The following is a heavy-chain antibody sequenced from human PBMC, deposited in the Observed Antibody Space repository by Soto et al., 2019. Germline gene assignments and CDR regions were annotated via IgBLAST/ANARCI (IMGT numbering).Heavy chain of an antibody. V-gene: IGHV3-15*07. J-gene: IGHJ6*02. D-gene: IGHD3-3*01. CDR3: TTDVGGYYDFWSGYYSRTYYYYCGMDV. CDR2: IKSKTDGGTT. Sequence: GGSLRLSCAASGFTFSNAWMNWVRQAPGKGLEWVGRIKSKTDGGTTDYAAPVKGRFTISRDDSKNTLYLQMNSLKTEDTAVYYCTTDVGGYYDFWSGYYSRTYYYYCGMDVWGQGTTVTVSS. CDR1: GFTFSNAW.